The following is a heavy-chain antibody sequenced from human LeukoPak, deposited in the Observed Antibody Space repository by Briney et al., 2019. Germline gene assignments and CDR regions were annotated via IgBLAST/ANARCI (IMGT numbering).Heavy chain of an antibody. Sequence: AGGSLRLSCAAAGFTFSSYAMSWVRQAPGKGLEWVSAISGSGGSTYYADSVKGRFTISRDNSKNTLYLQMNSLRAEDTAVYYCANLSPRIAAAGSYWGQGTLVTVSS. CDR2: ISGSGGST. D-gene: IGHD6-13*01. CDR1: GFTFSSYA. V-gene: IGHV3-23*01. CDR3: ANLSPRIAAAGSY. J-gene: IGHJ4*02.